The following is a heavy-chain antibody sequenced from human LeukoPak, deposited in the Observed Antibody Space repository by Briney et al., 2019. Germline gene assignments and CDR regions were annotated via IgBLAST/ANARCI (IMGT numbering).Heavy chain of an antibody. V-gene: IGHV3-30*02. Sequence: PGGSLRLSCAASGFTFSSYGMHWVRQAPGKGLEWVAFIRYDGSNKYYADSVKGRFTISRDNSKNTLYLQMNSLRAEDTAVYYCADSNTMVRGGVFDYWGQGTLVTVSS. CDR2: IRYDGSNK. D-gene: IGHD3-10*01. J-gene: IGHJ4*02. CDR3: ADSNTMVRGGVFDY. CDR1: GFTFSSYG.